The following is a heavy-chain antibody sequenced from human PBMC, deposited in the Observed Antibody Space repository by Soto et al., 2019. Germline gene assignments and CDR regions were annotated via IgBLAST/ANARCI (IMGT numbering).Heavy chain of an antibody. CDR3: ARASRNYFAY. CDR1: GDSISDYY. J-gene: IGHJ4*02. V-gene: IGHV4-59*01. Sequence: SETLSLTCTVAGDSISDYYWSWIRQPPGKGLEWIGYIYHSGSTYYNPSLKSRVTISLDASKIQFSLKLNSVTAADTAVYYCARASRNYFAYWGQGTLVTVSS. CDR2: IYHSGST.